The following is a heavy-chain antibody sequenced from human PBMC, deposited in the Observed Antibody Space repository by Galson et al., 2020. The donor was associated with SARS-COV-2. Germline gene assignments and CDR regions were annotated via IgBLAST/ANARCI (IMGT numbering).Heavy chain of an antibody. D-gene: IGHD3-9*01. Sequence: GESLKISCAASGFTFSGYSINWVRQAPGKGLEWVSYIFSSSSSILYADSVKGRFTISRDNAKNSLYLQMDSLRDEDTAVYYCARGAYYNLLTGYNYYYYGLDVWGQGTTVTVSS. CDR1: GFTFSGYS. CDR3: ARGAYYNLLTGYNYYYYGLDV. V-gene: IGHV3-48*02. CDR2: IFSSSSSI. J-gene: IGHJ6*02.